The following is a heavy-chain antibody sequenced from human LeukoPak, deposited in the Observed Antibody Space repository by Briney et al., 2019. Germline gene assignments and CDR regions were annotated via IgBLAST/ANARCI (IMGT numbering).Heavy chain of an antibody. Sequence: PGGSLRLSCAASGFAFSSYAMSWVRQAPGKGLEYVSAISGSGDSTYYADSVKGRFTISRDNAKDTLYLQMNSLRAEDTAIYYWARDIELSTWGLGTTVTVSS. CDR3: ARDIELST. CDR2: ISGSGDST. D-gene: IGHD3-16*02. V-gene: IGHV3-23*01. J-gene: IGHJ3*01. CDR1: GFAFSSYA.